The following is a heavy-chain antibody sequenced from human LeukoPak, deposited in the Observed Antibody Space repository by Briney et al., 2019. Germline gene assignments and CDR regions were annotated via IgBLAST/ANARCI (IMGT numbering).Heavy chain of an antibody. CDR3: AKYSGSYYYPPNWDS. CDR1: GFTVSSNY. D-gene: IGHD1-26*01. J-gene: IGHJ4*02. CDR2: ISGSGSST. V-gene: IGHV3-23*01. Sequence: PGGSLRLSCAASGFTVSSNYMSWVRQAPGKGLEWVSGISGSGSSTYYADSVKGRFTLSRDYPKNTLYLRMNSLRAEDTAVYFCAKYSGSYYYPPNWDSWGQGTLVTVSS.